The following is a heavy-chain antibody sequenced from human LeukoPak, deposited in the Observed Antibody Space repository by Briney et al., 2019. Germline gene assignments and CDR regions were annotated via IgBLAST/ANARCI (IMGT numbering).Heavy chain of an antibody. V-gene: IGHV4-34*01. CDR3: ARGERITFGGVIA. Sequence: SETMSLTCAVYGGSFSGYYWSWIHQPPGKRLEWIGEINHSGSTNYNPSLKSRVTISVDTSKNQFSLKLSSVTAADTAVYYCARGERITFGGVIAWGQGTLVTVSS. CDR2: INHSGST. CDR1: GGSFSGYY. D-gene: IGHD3-16*01. J-gene: IGHJ5*02.